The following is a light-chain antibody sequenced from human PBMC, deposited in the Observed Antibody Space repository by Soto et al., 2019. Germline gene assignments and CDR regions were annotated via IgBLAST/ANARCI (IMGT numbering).Light chain of an antibody. CDR3: QQYNNWPPGT. V-gene: IGKV3-15*01. Sequence: EIVMTQSPATLSVSPGERATLSCRTSQSVSSNLAWYQQKPGQAPRLLIYGASTRATRIPARFSGSGSGTEFTLTISSLQSEDFAVYYCQQYNNWPPGTFGQGTKVDIK. J-gene: IGKJ1*01. CDR1: QSVSSN. CDR2: GAS.